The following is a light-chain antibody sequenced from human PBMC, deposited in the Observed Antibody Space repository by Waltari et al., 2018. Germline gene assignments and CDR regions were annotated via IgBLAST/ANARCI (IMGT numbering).Light chain of an antibody. V-gene: IGKV1-39*01. CDR2: AAS. J-gene: IGKJ1*01. Sequence: DMQMTQSASSPAASVGDIMTLTWRASQSISSYLNWYQQKPGKAPKLLIYAASSLQSGVPSRFSGSGSGTDFTLTISSLQPEDFATYYCQQSYSTPWTFGQGTKVEIK. CDR3: QQSYSTPWT. CDR1: QSISSY.